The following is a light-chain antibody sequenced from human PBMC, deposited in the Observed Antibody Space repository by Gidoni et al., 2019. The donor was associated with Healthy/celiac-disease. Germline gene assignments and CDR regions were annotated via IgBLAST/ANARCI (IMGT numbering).Light chain of an antibody. CDR2: LGS. CDR3: MQALQTPYT. CDR1: QSLLHSNGYNY. Sequence: DMGMTKSPLSLPVTPGEPASLSCRSSQSLLHSNGYNYLYWYLQKPGQSPQLLIYLGSNRASGVPDRFSGSGSGTDFTLKISRVEAEDVGVYYCMQALQTPYTFGQGTKLEIK. J-gene: IGKJ2*01. V-gene: IGKV2-28*01.